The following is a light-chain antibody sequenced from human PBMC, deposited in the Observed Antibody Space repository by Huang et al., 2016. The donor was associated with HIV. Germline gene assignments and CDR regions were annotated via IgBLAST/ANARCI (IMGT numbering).Light chain of an antibody. CDR3: QQYNSYSWT. CDR2: KAS. Sequence: DIQMTQSPSTLSASVGDRVTITCRASQSISSWLAWYQQKPGKAPKLLIDKASSLESGVPSRFSGSGSGTEFTLTISSLQPDDFATYYCQQYNSYSWTFRQGTKVEIK. V-gene: IGKV1-5*03. J-gene: IGKJ1*01. CDR1: QSISSW.